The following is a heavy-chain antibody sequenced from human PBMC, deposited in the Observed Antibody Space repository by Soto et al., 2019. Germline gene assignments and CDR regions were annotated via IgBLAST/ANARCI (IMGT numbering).Heavy chain of an antibody. CDR3: ARGGVSTRTFDY. V-gene: IGHV5-51*01. D-gene: IGHD3-3*01. CDR1: GYNFAGYW. J-gene: IGHJ4*02. Sequence: PGESLKISCKGSGYNFAGYWIAWVRQMPGKGLELMGIIYPSDSGTRYRPSFQGQVTISADKSISSAYLQWSSLRASDTAMYYCARGGVSTRTFDYWGQGTPVTV. CDR2: IYPSDSGT.